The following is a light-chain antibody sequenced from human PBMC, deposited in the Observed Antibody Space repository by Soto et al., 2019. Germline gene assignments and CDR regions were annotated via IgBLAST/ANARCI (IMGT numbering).Light chain of an antibody. Sequence: QSVLTQPPSVSGAPGQRVTISCTGSSSNLGAGDDVHWYQQHPGTAPKLLIYGDTNRPSGVPYLFSGSESGTAASLSITGLQAEDEGHYYCQSYDSRLTRFDVFGTGTKVTVL. CDR3: QSYDSRLTRFDV. J-gene: IGLJ1*01. CDR2: GDT. CDR1: SSNLGAGDD. V-gene: IGLV1-40*01.